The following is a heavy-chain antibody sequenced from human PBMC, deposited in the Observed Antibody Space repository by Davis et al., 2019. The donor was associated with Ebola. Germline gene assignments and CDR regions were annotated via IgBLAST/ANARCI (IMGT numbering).Heavy chain of an antibody. D-gene: IGHD6-6*01. CDR3: ARGGYSIAARPHDAFDI. Sequence: GESLKISCAASGFTFSSYWMSWVRQAPGKGLEWVSYISGTSVYTNYADSVRGRFIISRENSKNTLYLQMNSLRAEDTAVYYCARGGYSIAARPHDAFDIWGQGTMVTVSS. V-gene: IGHV3-23*01. CDR2: ISGTSVYT. J-gene: IGHJ3*02. CDR1: GFTFSSYW.